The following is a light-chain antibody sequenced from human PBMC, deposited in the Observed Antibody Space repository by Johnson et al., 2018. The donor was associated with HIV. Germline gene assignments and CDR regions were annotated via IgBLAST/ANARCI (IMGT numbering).Light chain of an antibody. Sequence: QLVLTQPPSVSAAPGQKVTISCSGSSSNIGNNYVSWYQQLPGTAPKLLIYDNNKRPSGIPDRFSASKSGTSATLGITGLQTGDEADYYCGTWDSSLSAYVFGNGTKVNVL. V-gene: IGLV1-51*01. J-gene: IGLJ1*01. CDR1: SSNIGNNY. CDR3: GTWDSSLSAYV. CDR2: DNN.